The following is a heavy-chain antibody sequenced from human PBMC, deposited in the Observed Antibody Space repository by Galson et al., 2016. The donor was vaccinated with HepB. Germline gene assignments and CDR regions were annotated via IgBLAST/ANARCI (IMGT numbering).Heavy chain of an antibody. CDR1: GLTISNYN. V-gene: IGHV3-48*04. D-gene: IGHD2/OR15-2a*01. CDR3: ARAAEYTPYYYFYMDV. CDR2: ITATTGVT. J-gene: IGHJ6*03. Sequence: SLRLSCAASGLTISNYNMNWVRLAPGKGPEWVSYITATTGVTYYADSVRGRFTISRDNAQNALFLQMNSLRADDTALYYCARAAEYTPYYYFYMDVWGKGTTVTVSS.